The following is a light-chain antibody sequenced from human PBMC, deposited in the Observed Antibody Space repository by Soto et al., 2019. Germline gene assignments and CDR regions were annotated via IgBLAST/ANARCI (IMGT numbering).Light chain of an antibody. V-gene: IGKV3-15*01. CDR2: AAS. CDR1: QNLTSS. CDR3: QQYRMYPPT. J-gene: IGKJ4*01. Sequence: EIVMTQSPASLSVSPGDRATFSCRASQNLTSSLAWYQQKPGQAPRLLIYAASTRSAGVPSRFSGSGSGTDFALTITSLQSEDFAVYYCQQYRMYPPTFGGGTKVDIK.